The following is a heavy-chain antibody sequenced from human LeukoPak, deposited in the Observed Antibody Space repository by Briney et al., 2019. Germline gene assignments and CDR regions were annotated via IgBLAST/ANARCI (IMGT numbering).Heavy chain of an antibody. D-gene: IGHD6-19*01. V-gene: IGHV1-46*01. CDR2: INPSGGST. Sequence: ASVKVSCKASGYTFTSYYMRWVRQAPGQGLEWMGIINPSGGSTSYAQKFQGRVTMTRDTSTSTVYMELSSLRSEDTAVYYCARVEGSGPRVYGMDVWGQGTTVTVSS. CDR3: ARVEGSGPRVYGMDV. CDR1: GYTFTSYY. J-gene: IGHJ6*02.